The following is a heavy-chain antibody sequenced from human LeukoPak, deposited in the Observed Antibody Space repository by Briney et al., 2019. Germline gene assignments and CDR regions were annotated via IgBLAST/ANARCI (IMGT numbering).Heavy chain of an antibody. CDR2: ISYDGSNK. V-gene: IGHV3-30*18. CDR3: ANLLRWEPY. CDR1: GFTFSSYG. Sequence: GGSLRLSCAASGFTFSSYGMHWVRQAPGKGLEWVAVISYDGSNKYYADSVKGRFTISRDNSKNTLYLQMNSLRAEDTAVYYCANLLRWEPYWGQGTLVAVSS. D-gene: IGHD4-23*01. J-gene: IGHJ4*02.